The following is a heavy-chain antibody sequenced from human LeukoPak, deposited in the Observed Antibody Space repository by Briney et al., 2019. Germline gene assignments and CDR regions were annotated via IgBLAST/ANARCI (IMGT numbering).Heavy chain of an antibody. V-gene: IGHV4-59*12. CDR2: IYHSGNT. J-gene: IGHJ3*02. Sequence: SETLSLTCTVSGASISSYWWSWIRQHPGKGLEWIGYIYHSGNTNYNPSLNSRVTISVDTSKNQFSLKLSSVTAADTAVYYCARDNSRSWTTHAFDIWGQGTVVSVSS. D-gene: IGHD6-13*01. CDR1: GASISSYW. CDR3: ARDNSRSWTTHAFDI.